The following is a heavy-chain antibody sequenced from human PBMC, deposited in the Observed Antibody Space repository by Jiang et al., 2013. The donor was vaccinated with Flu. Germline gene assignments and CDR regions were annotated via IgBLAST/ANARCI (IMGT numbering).Heavy chain of an antibody. V-gene: IGHV4-39*07. J-gene: IGHJ4*02. D-gene: IGHD1-26*01. Sequence: GLVKPSETLSLTCTVSGGSISSSSYYWGWIRQPPGKGLEWIGSIYYSGSTYYNPSLKSRVTISVDTSKNQFSLKLSSVTAADTAVYYCARDGGWELPYYFDYWGQGTLVTVSS. CDR3: ARDGGWELPYYFDY. CDR2: IYYSGST. CDR1: GGSISSSSYY.